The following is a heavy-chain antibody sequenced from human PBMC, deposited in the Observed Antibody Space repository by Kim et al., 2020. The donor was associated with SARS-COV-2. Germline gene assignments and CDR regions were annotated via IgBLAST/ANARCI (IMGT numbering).Heavy chain of an antibody. J-gene: IGHJ6*03. D-gene: IGHD1-1*01. CDR2: VFYTGDT. V-gene: IGHV4-39*01. Sequence: SETLSLTCTVSDDSITSTNYYWAWVRQPPGKGLQWVGSVFYTGDTIYNPSLKSRVAMSVDTTMRQFSLNLRSVTAADTAVFYCARQKGGTGYYSDDYID. CDR3: ARQKGGTGYYSDDYID. CDR1: DDSITSTNYY.